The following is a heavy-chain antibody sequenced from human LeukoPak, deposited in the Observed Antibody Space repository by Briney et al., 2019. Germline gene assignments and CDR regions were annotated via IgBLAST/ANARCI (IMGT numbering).Heavy chain of an antibody. CDR2: ISYDGSNK. D-gene: IGHD5-18*01. CDR1: GFTFSSYG. V-gene: IGHV3-30*18. CDR3: AKDVGVQLWSNNYYYYYGMDV. Sequence: GGSLRLSCAASGFTFSSYGMHWVRQAPGKGLEWVAVISYDGSNKYYADSVKGRFTISRDNSKNTLYLQMNSLRAEDTAVYYCAKDVGVQLWSNNYYYYYGMDVWGQGTTVTVSS. J-gene: IGHJ6*02.